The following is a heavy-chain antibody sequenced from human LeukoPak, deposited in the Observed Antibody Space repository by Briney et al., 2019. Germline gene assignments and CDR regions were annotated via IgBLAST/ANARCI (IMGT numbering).Heavy chain of an antibody. Sequence: GSSVKVSCKASGGTFSSYAISWVRQAPGQGLEWMGGIIPIFGTANYAQKFQGRVTITADESTSTAYMELSSLRSEDTAVYYCAREWDYGNWFDPWGQGTLVTVSS. V-gene: IGHV1-69*01. CDR2: IIPIFGTA. CDR3: AREWDYGNWFDP. J-gene: IGHJ5*02. CDR1: GGTFSSYA. D-gene: IGHD4-17*01.